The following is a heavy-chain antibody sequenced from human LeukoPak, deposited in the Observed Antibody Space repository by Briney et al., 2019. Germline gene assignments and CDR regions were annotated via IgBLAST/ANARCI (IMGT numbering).Heavy chain of an antibody. CDR1: GYFVSSGCY. J-gene: IGHJ4*02. V-gene: IGHV4-38-2*01. D-gene: IGHD4-11*01. CDR3: ASRTTVTNALSFDY. CDR2: IYNTGST. Sequence: PSETLSLTCGVSGYFVSSGCYWGWIRQPPGKGLEWIGNIYNTGSTYYNPSLKSRVTISVDTSNNQFSLKLSSVTSADTAVYYCASRTTVTNALSFDYWGQGSLVIVSS.